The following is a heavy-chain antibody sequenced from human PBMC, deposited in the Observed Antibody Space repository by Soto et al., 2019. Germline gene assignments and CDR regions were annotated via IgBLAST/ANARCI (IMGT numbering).Heavy chain of an antibody. V-gene: IGHV3-21*01. D-gene: IGHD6-19*01. CDR2: ISSSSSYI. J-gene: IGHJ5*02. CDR1: GFTFSSYS. CDR3: ARDPGSSGWGWFDP. Sequence: EVQLVESGGGLVKPGGSLRLSCAASGFTFSSYSMNWVRQAPGKGLEWVSSISSSSSYIYYADSVKGRFTISRDNAKNSLCLQMNSLRAEDTAVYYCARDPGSSGWGWFDPWGQGTLVTVSS.